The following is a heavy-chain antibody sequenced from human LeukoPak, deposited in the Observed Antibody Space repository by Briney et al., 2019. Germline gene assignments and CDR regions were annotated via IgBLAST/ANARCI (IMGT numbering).Heavy chain of an antibody. V-gene: IGHV4-39*07. CDR2: TYYSGTT. Sequence: SETLSLTCTVSGGSLSSSSQYWNWIRQPPGKGLEWIGSTYYSGTTYYNPSLKSRVTISVDTSKNQFSLKLSSVTAADTAVYYCARDGTYYYAFDIWGQGTMVTVSS. J-gene: IGHJ3*02. CDR1: GGSLSSSSQY. CDR3: ARDGTYYYAFDI. D-gene: IGHD3-10*01.